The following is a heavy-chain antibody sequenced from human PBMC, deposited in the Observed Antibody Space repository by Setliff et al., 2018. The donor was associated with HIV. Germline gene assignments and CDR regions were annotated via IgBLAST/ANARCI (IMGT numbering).Heavy chain of an antibody. V-gene: IGHV5-51*01. Sequence: GGSLRLSCKGSGYNFPNYWIGWVRQTPGKGLEWMGVIFPDASDTRYSPSFQGHVTISADKSISTAYLQLSSVKASDTAMYYCALGYYYGSGSSGVFDIWGQGTMVTVSS. J-gene: IGHJ3*02. CDR3: ALGYYYGSGSSGVFDI. CDR2: IFPDASDT. CDR1: GYNFPNYW. D-gene: IGHD3-10*01.